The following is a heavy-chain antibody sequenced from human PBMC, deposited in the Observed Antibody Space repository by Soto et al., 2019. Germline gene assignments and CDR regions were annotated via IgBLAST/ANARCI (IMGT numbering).Heavy chain of an antibody. CDR1: GYTFTSYD. CDR2: MNPNSGNT. Sequence: ASGKVSCKASGYTFTSYDINWVLQATGQGLEWMGWMNPNSGNTGYAQKFQGRVTMTRNTSISTAYMELSSLRSEDTAVYYCARGRKRSSSWSGAFDIWGQGTMVTVS. CDR3: ARGRKRSSSWSGAFDI. J-gene: IGHJ3*02. V-gene: IGHV1-8*01. D-gene: IGHD6-13*01.